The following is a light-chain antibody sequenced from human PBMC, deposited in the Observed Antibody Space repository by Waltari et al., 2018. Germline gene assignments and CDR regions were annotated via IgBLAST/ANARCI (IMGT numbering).Light chain of an antibody. V-gene: IGLV6-57*04. CDR3: QSYDTNNRV. CDR1: SGRIASKS. Sequence: NFMLTLPHSVSGSPGETVTISCTRSSGRIASKSVLLYQQRPGSAPTTVIYEDKQRPFGVPDRFAGSIDSSSNSASLTISGLKTEDEAEYYCQSYDTNNRVFGGGTMLTVL. CDR2: EDK. J-gene: IGLJ3*02.